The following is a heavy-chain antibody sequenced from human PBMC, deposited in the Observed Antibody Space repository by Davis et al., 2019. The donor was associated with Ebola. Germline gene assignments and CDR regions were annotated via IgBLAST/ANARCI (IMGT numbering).Heavy chain of an antibody. D-gene: IGHD3-3*01. V-gene: IGHV3-21*01. Sequence: GESLKISCVASGFTFSSYGMHWVRQAPGKGLEWVSSISSSSSYIYYADSVKGRFTISRDNAKNSLYLQMNSLRDEDTAVYYCARGGYDWGQGTLVTVSS. CDR3: ARGGYD. CDR2: ISSSSSYI. J-gene: IGHJ4*02. CDR1: GFTFSSYG.